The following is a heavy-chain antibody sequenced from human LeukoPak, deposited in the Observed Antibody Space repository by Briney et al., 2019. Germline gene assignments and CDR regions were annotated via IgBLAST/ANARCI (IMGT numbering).Heavy chain of an antibody. CDR2: ISYDGSNK. J-gene: IGHJ4*02. V-gene: IGHV3-30*18. CDR1: GFTFSSYG. D-gene: IGHD3-9*01. Sequence: RSLRLSCAASGFTFSSYGMHWVRQAPGKGLEWVAVISYDGSNKYYADSVKGRFTISRDNSKNTLYLQMNSLRAEDTAVYYCAKDKYDILTGYANWGQGTLATVSS. CDR3: AKDKYDILTGYAN.